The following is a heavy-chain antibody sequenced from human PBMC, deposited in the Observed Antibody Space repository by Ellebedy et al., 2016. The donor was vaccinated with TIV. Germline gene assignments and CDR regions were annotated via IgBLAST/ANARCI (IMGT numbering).Heavy chain of an antibody. Sequence: ASVKVSXXASGYTFTSYAMHWVRQAPGQRLEWMGWINAGNGNTKYSQKFQGRVTITRDTSASTAYMELSSLRSEDTAVYYCAREWVLGPYCSSTSCPKHGMDVWGQGTTVTVSS. CDR2: INAGNGNT. CDR3: AREWVLGPYCSSTSCPKHGMDV. D-gene: IGHD2-2*01. CDR1: GYTFTSYA. V-gene: IGHV1-3*01. J-gene: IGHJ6*02.